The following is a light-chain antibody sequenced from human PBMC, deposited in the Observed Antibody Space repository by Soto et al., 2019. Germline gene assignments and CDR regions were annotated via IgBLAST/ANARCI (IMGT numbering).Light chain of an antibody. V-gene: IGKV1-5*03. CDR3: QHYKDYSWT. CDR2: TTS. J-gene: IGKJ1*01. Sequence: DIHLTQSPSTLSASVGDRITITCRASQRISRWLAWYQQKPGKAPKLLICTTSSLESGVPSRFSGSGSGTEFTLTISSLQPDDFATYYCQHYKDYSWTFGQGTKVEI. CDR1: QRISRW.